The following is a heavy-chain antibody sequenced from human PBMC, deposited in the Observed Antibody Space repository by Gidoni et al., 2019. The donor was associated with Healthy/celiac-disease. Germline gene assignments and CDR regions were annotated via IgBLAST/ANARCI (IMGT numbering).Heavy chain of an antibody. CDR3: ARRGGVVVVAATLGAFDY. CDR2: SNPNSGGT. D-gene: IGHD2-15*01. Sequence: KSSCKASGYTFTGYYMHWVRQAPGQGREWMGWSNPNSGGTNYAQKFQGWVTMTRDTSISTAYMELSRLRSDETAVYYCARRGGVVVVAATLGAFDYWGQGTLVTVSS. J-gene: IGHJ4*02. V-gene: IGHV1-2*04. CDR1: GYTFTGYY.